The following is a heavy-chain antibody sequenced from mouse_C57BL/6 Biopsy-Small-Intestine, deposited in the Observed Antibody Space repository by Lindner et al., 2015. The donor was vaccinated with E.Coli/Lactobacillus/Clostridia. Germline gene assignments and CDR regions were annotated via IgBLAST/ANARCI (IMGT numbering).Heavy chain of an antibody. CDR2: IYPGDGDT. J-gene: IGHJ1*03. D-gene: IGHD1-1*01. Sequence: VQLQESGPELVKPGASVKISCKASGYAFSSSWMNWVKQRPGKGLEWIGRIYPGDGDTNYNGKFKGKATLTADKSSSTAYMQLSSLTSEDSAVYFCARSAYYYGSRGNWYFDVWGTGTTVTVSS. CDR1: GYAFSSSW. CDR3: ARSAYYYGSRGNWYFDV. V-gene: IGHV1-82*01.